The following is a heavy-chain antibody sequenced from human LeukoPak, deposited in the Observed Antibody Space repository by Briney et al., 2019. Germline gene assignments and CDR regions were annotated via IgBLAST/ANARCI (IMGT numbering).Heavy chain of an antibody. Sequence: GGSLRLSCAASGFTFSSYNLSWVRQAPGKGLEWVSTISGSGESTESVDSVKGRFTISRDNSKTTLYLQMNSLRAEDTAVYYCAKSPTARITMIVVVDDAFDIWGQGTMVTVSS. D-gene: IGHD3-22*01. V-gene: IGHV3-23*01. CDR2: ISGSGEST. J-gene: IGHJ3*02. CDR3: AKSPTARITMIVVVDDAFDI. CDR1: GFTFSSYN.